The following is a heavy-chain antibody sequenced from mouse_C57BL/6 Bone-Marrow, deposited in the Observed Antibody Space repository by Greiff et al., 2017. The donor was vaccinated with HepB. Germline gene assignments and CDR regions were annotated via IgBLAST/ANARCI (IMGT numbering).Heavy chain of an antibody. CDR2: ISYDGSN. J-gene: IGHJ2*01. V-gene: IGHV3-6*01. Sequence: EVQLQESGPGLVKPSQSLSLTCSVTGYSITSGYYWNWIRQFPGNKLEWMGYISYDGSNNYNPSLKNRISITRDTSKNQFFLKLNSVTTEDTATYYCARDDINGYWGPGTTLTVSS. CDR3: ARDDINGY. CDR1: GYSITSGYY. D-gene: IGHD1-1*01.